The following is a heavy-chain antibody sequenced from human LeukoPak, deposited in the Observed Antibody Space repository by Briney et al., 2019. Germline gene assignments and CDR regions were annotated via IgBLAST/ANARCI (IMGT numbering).Heavy chain of an antibody. J-gene: IGHJ6*03. CDR2: INHSGST. Sequence: SETLSLTCAVYGGSFSGYYWSWIRQPPGKGLEWIGEINHSGSTNSNPSLKSRVTISVDTSKNQFSLKLSSVTAADTAVYYCARVGGHYYYYYYMDVWGKGTTVTVSS. D-gene: IGHD2-15*01. CDR3: ARVGGHYYYYYYMDV. CDR1: GGSFSGYY. V-gene: IGHV4-34*01.